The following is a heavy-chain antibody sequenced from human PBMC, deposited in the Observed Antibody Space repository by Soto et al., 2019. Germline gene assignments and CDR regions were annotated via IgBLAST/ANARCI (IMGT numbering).Heavy chain of an antibody. D-gene: IGHD3-16*02. CDR3: ARDGLLFSGPYRPSRFDY. CDR1: GFKFSDYL. J-gene: IGHJ4*02. CDR2: IKHDTSEA. Sequence: PGGSLRLSCAASGFKFSDYLMSWVRQAPGKGLEWVGNIKHDTSEAHYADSVKGRFTITRDNIKNFLFLQMRDLRADDTASYYCARDGLLFSGPYRPSRFDYWGLGALVTVSS. V-gene: IGHV3-7*03.